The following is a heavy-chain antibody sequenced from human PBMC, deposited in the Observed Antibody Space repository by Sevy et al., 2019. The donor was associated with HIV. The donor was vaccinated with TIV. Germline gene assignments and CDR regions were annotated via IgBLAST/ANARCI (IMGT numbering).Heavy chain of an antibody. D-gene: IGHD3-3*01. CDR3: AKDMPTIFEPY. J-gene: IGHJ4*02. V-gene: IGHV3-9*01. CDR2: ITWNSDSI. Sequence: SLRLSCAASGITFEDYAMHWVRQAPGKGLEWVSGITWNSDSIDYANSVKGRFTISRDNAKNSLYLQMNSLRADDTALYYCAKDMPTIFEPYWGQGTLVTVSS. CDR1: GITFEDYA.